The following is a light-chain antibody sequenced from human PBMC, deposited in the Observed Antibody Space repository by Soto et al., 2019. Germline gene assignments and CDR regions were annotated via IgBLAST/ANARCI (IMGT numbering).Light chain of an antibody. J-gene: IGKJ2*01. Sequence: DIQMTQSPSTLSASVGDRVTITCRASQSISNWLARYQQKPGKAPKLLIYDASSLDSRVPSRFSGSGSGTEFTLTISSLQPDDFATYYCQQYNSYPYTFGQGTKVDNK. CDR1: QSISNW. V-gene: IGKV1-5*01. CDR3: QQYNSYPYT. CDR2: DAS.